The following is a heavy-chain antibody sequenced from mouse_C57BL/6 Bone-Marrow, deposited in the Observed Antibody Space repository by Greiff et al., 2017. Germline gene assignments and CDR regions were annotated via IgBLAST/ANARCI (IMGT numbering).Heavy chain of an antibody. CDR2: IDPNGGGT. CDR3: ATSGITTVVDFDY. Sequence: VQLQQPGAELVKPGASVKLSCKASGYTFTSYWMHWVKQRPGRGLEWIGRIDPNGGGTKYNEKFKSKATLTVDKPSSTAYMQLSSLTSEDSAVYYCATSGITTVVDFDYWGQGTTLTVSS. D-gene: IGHD1-1*01. V-gene: IGHV1-72*01. CDR1: GYTFTSYW. J-gene: IGHJ2*01.